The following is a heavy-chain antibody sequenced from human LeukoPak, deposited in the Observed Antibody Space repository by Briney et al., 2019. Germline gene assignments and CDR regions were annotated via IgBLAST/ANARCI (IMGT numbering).Heavy chain of an antibody. CDR2: IPYDGTSR. V-gene: IGHV3-30*04. Sequence: GRSLRLSCVASGFTFSNYAMHWVRQAPGKGLECVAVIPYDGTSRHYPDSVKGRFTISRDNSNNTLYLQLNSLSAEDTAVYYCATSLRNPGYWGQGTLVTVSS. D-gene: IGHD7-27*01. CDR3: ATSLRNPGY. J-gene: IGHJ4*02. CDR1: GFTFSNYA.